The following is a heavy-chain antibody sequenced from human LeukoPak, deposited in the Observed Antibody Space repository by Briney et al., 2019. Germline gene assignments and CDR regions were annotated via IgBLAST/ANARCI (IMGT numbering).Heavy chain of an antibody. Sequence: GGSLRLSCAASGFTFSSYAMHWVRQAPGKGLEWVAVISYDGSNKYYADSVKGRFTISRDNFKNTVSLQLNSLRAEDTAMYYCAKDDDWGRFNHWGQGTLVTVSS. V-gene: IGHV3-30*04. D-gene: IGHD3-16*01. CDR2: ISYDGSNK. CDR3: AKDDDWGRFNH. J-gene: IGHJ1*01. CDR1: GFTFSSYA.